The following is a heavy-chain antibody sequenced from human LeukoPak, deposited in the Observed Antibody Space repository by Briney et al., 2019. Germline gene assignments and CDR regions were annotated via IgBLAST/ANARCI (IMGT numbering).Heavy chain of an antibody. CDR1: GGSISGGNYY. V-gene: IGHV4-39*01. J-gene: IGHJ5*01. Sequence: SETLSLTCAVSGGSISGGNYYWAWLRQPPGKGLEWIATINYSGSTYFNPSLKSRVTISVDTSKNQFSLKLTSVTAADTAVFYCARYLSRGFYFWGQGTLVTVSS. CDR3: ARYLSRGFYF. CDR2: INYSGST.